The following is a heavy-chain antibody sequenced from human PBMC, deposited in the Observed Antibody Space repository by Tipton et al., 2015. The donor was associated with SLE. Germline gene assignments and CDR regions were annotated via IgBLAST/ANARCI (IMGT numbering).Heavy chain of an antibody. Sequence: TLSLTCHVSGDSIINTDYYWGWIRPPPGKGLEWIGNIYSRGITYYNPSLKSRVTISLDTSKSQISLRLSSVTAADTAMYYCARDLRTSEEYSVHYYDAVDVWGQGTTVTVSS. CDR1: GDSIINTDYY. J-gene: IGHJ6*02. CDR2: IYSRGIT. CDR3: ARDLRTSEEYSVHYYDAVDV. V-gene: IGHV4-39*07. D-gene: IGHD3-16*01.